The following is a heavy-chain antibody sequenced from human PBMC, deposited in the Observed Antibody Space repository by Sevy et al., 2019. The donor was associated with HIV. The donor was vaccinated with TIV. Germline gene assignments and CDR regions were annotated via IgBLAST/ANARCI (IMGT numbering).Heavy chain of an antibody. Sequence: ASVKVSCKASGYTFTSYGISWVRQAPGQGLEWMGWISAYNGNTNYAQKLQGRVTMTTDTSTSTAYMELRSLRSDDTDVYYCARLGTIFGVATYYYYYMDVWGKGTTVTVSS. V-gene: IGHV1-18*01. CDR1: GYTFTSYG. D-gene: IGHD3-3*01. J-gene: IGHJ6*03. CDR2: ISAYNGNT. CDR3: ARLGTIFGVATYYYYYMDV.